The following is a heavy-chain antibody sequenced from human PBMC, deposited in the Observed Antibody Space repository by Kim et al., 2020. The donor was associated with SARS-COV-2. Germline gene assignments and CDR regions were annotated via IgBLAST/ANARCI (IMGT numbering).Heavy chain of an antibody. Sequence: ASVKVSCKASGYTFISYGISWVRQAPGQGLEWMGWISAYNGNTNYVQKLQGRVTMTTDTSTSTAYMELRSLRSDDTAVYYCARDRVVVTAACMRCWFDPWGQGTLVTVSS. CDR2: ISAYNGNT. CDR1: GYTFISYG. CDR3: ARDRVVVTAACMRCWFDP. V-gene: IGHV1-18*01. D-gene: IGHD2-21*02. J-gene: IGHJ5*02.